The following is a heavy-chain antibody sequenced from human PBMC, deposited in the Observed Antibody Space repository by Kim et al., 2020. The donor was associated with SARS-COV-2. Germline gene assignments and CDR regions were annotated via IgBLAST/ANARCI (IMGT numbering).Heavy chain of an antibody. V-gene: IGHV1-18*01. D-gene: IGHD5-18*01. Sequence: ASVKVSCKASGYTFTSYGISWVRQAPGQGLEWMGWISAYNGNTNYAQKLQGRVTMTTDTSTSTGYMEVRSLRSDDTAVYYCARERPIQLWPFGRYGMDVWGQGTTVTVSS. J-gene: IGHJ6*02. CDR1: GYTFTSYG. CDR3: ARERPIQLWPFGRYGMDV. CDR2: ISAYNGNT.